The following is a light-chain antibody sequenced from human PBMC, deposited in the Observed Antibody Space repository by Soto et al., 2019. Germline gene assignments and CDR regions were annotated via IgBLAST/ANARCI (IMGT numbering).Light chain of an antibody. V-gene: IGKV3D-15*01. Sequence: EIVMTQSPATLSVSPGERATLSCRASESVSSKLAWYQQKFGQAPRLLIYEASTRATGIPARFSGSGSGTEFTLTICSLQSEDFAVYYCQQYNNWPPLTFGQGTRLDIK. J-gene: IGKJ5*01. CDR3: QQYNNWPPLT. CDR2: EAS. CDR1: ESVSSK.